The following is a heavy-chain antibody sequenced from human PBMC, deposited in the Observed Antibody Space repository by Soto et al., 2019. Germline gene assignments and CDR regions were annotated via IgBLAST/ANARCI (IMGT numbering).Heavy chain of an antibody. Sequence: GGSLRLSCAASAISFNTYGVTWVRQAPGKGLEWVSTVTVTGGSTYNADSVKGRFTISRDRSNYTVSLLLNSLRVEDTAIYYCAGQRSPEGWFDPWGQGTLVPVSS. J-gene: IGHJ5*02. D-gene: IGHD3-10*01. CDR1: AISFNTYG. CDR2: VTVTGGST. CDR3: AGQRSPEGWFDP. V-gene: IGHV3-23*01.